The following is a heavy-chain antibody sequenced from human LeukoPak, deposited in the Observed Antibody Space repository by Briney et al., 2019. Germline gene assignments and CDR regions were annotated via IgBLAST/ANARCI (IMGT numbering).Heavy chain of an antibody. CDR2: TYHRSKWYN. D-gene: IGHD5-24*01. Sequence: SQTLSLTCAISGDSVSSKSAVWNWIRQSPSRGLEWLARTYHRSKWYNEYAVSVKSRITINPDTSKNQFSLQLSSVTPEDTAVYYCARGGDGYNFYNWFDPWGQGTLVTVSS. V-gene: IGHV6-1*01. CDR3: ARGGDGYNFYNWFDP. CDR1: GDSVSSKSAV. J-gene: IGHJ5*02.